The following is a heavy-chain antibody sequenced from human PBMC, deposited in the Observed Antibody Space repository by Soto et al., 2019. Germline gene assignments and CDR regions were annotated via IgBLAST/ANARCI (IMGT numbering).Heavy chain of an antibody. CDR1: GFMFTTYG. V-gene: IGHV1-18*01. D-gene: IGHD6-6*01. CDR3: ARTGGGLAARPLEY. CDR2: ISAYNGNK. Sequence: QVRLVQSGGEVRKPGASVEVSCKASGFMFTTYGFSWVRQAPGQGLEWMAWISAYNGNKKYAQKFQGRVTMTTDTSTTTVSMELRNLTSDDTAIYYCARTGGGLAARPLEYWGQGTLVTVSS. J-gene: IGHJ4*02.